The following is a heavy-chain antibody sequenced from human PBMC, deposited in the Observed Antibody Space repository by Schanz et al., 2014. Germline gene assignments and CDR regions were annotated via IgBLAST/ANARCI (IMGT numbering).Heavy chain of an antibody. CDR2: INSSGGGT. J-gene: IGHJ4*03. CDR1: GYTFSFTSYN. CDR3: TSEAPSHDSLRSYSNV. Sequence: QVQVEQSGPEVKKPGASVTVSCQASGYTFSFTSYNVHWVRQAPGQGLEWMGYINSSGGGTSYAQNFQARLTMTRDASTSTVYMKLSSLRTEDTAVYFGTSEAPSHDSLRSYSNVWGHGTLVTVTS. V-gene: IGHV1-46*01. D-gene: IGHD3-9*01.